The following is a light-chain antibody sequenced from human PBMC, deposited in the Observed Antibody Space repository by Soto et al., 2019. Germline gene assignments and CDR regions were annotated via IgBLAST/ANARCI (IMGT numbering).Light chain of an antibody. CDR3: QQYNNWPWT. Sequence: EIVLTQSPATLSLSPGERATLSCRASQSVSSYLAWYQQKPGQAPRLLVYDASTRATGIPARFSGSGSGTDFTLTIRSLQSEDFAVYYCQQYNNWPWTFGQ. CDR1: QSVSSY. J-gene: IGKJ1*01. V-gene: IGKV3-11*01. CDR2: DAS.